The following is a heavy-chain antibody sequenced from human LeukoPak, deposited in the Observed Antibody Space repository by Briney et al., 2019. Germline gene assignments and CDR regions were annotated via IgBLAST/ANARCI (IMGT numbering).Heavy chain of an antibody. V-gene: IGHV4-4*07. CDR2: IYTSGST. Sequence: PSETLSLTCTVSGGSISSYYWSWIRQPAGKGLEWIGRIYTSGSTNYNPSLKRRVTMSVETSKNQFSLKLSSVTAADKAVYYCARDDYGDYQSHDAFDIWGQGTMVTVSS. CDR3: ARDDYGDYQSHDAFDI. CDR1: GGSISSYY. D-gene: IGHD4-17*01. J-gene: IGHJ3*02.